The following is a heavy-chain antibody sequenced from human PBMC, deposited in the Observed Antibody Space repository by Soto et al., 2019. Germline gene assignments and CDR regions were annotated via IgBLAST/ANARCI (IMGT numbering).Heavy chain of an antibody. CDR2: VFYSGFT. D-gene: IGHD1-20*01. Sequence: QLQLQESGPGLVKPSETLSLTCAVSGASISGSYYYWAWLRQSPGKGPGWIGSVFYSGFTSYNPSLESRVSVSVDTSKSQFSLKLSAVTAADTAVYYCATSQKGYNWNYFDHWGQGALVTVSS. V-gene: IGHV4-39*01. J-gene: IGHJ4*02. CDR1: GASISGSYYY. CDR3: ATSQKGYNWNYFDH.